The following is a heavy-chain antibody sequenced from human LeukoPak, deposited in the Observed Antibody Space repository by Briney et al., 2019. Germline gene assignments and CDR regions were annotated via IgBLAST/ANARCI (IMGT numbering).Heavy chain of an antibody. CDR3: ARDSSGGSGSHNWFDP. CDR1: GFTFSSYS. Sequence: KPGGSLRLSCAASGFTFSSYSMNWVRQAPGKGLEWVSSSSSSSSYIYYADSVKGRFTISRDNAKNSLYLQMNSLRAEDTAVYYCARDSSGGSGSHNWFDPWGQGTLVTVSS. V-gene: IGHV3-21*01. CDR2: SSSSSSYI. D-gene: IGHD3-10*01. J-gene: IGHJ5*02.